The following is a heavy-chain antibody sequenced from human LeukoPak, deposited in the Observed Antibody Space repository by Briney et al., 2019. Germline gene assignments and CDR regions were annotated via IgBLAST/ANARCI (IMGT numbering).Heavy chain of an antibody. CDR1: GGPLTSYY. D-gene: IGHD6-6*01. CDR2: NRGST. CDR3: ARVYGSSSEFDY. J-gene: IGHJ4*02. Sequence: SETLSLTCAVSGGPLTSYYWSWIRQPPGKGLEWIGFNRGSTNYNPSLESRVTISVDTSKNQFSLKLSSVTAADTAVYYCARVYGSSSEFDYWGQGTLVTVSS. V-gene: IGHV4-59*12.